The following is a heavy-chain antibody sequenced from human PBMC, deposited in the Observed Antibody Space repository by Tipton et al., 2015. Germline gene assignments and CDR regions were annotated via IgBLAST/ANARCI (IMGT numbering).Heavy chain of an antibody. Sequence: QLVQSGAEVKKPGESLKISCKGSGYSFSNYWIGWVRQMPGKGQEWMGIIYLGDSDTKYSPSFQGQVTMSADKSISTAYLHWSSLKASDTAMYYCARHVSFYYDTHGSDALDIWAQGTMVTVSS. CDR2: IYLGDSDT. CDR3: ARHVSFYYDTHGSDALDI. V-gene: IGHV5-51*01. J-gene: IGHJ3*02. CDR1: GYSFSNYW. D-gene: IGHD3-22*01.